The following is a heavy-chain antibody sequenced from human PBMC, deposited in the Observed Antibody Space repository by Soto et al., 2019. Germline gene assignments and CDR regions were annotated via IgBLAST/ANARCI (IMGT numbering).Heavy chain of an antibody. V-gene: IGHV4-59*08. D-gene: IGHD2-2*01. Sequence: SETLSLTCTVSGGSISPYYWAWIRQPPGKGLEWIGYIYYSGTTTYNPSLKSRVAISLETSKSQFSLRLSSVTASDTAVYYCARLGEYYQSLDPWGQGTLVTVSS. J-gene: IGHJ5*02. CDR1: GGSISPYY. CDR3: ARLGEYYQSLDP. CDR2: IYYSGTT.